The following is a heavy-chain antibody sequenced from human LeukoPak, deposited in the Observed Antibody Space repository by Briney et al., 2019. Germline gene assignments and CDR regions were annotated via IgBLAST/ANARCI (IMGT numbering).Heavy chain of an antibody. CDR1: GFTVSSNY. J-gene: IGHJ6*02. V-gene: IGHV3-66*01. CDR2: IYSGGST. Sequence: GGSLRLSCAASGFTVSSNYMSWVRQAPGKGLEWVSVIYSGGSTYYADSVKGRFTISRDNSKNTLYLQMNSLRAEDTAVYYCARAGDSSGYYYYYNYGMDVWGQGTTVTVSS. D-gene: IGHD3-22*01. CDR3: ARAGDSSGYYYYYNYGMDV.